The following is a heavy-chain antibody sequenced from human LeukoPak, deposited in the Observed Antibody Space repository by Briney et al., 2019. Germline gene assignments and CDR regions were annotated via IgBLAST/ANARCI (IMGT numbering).Heavy chain of an antibody. J-gene: IGHJ3*02. CDR3: ARALRLWGGNSGIAFDI. Sequence: SETPSLTCTVSGGSISSYYWSWIRQPPGKGLEWIGYIYNGGSTNYNHSLKSRVTISEDMSNNQFSLKLSSVTAADTAVYYCARALRLWGGNSGIAFDIWGQGTMVTVSS. CDR2: IYNGGST. CDR1: GGSISSYY. V-gene: IGHV4-59*01. D-gene: IGHD4-23*01.